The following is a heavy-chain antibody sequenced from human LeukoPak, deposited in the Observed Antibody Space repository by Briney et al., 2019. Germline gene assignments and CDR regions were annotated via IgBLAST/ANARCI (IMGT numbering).Heavy chain of an antibody. Sequence: KPSETLSLTCTVSGASISSGGYYWSWVRQHPEKGLEWIGYIYYTGSTYYNPSLKSRVTILADTSKNQFSLKLTSVTAADTAVYYGARESFYGSGSLRGWFDPWGQGTLVTVSS. CDR2: IYYTGST. D-gene: IGHD3-10*01. J-gene: IGHJ5*02. CDR3: ARESFYGSGSLRGWFDP. V-gene: IGHV4-31*03. CDR1: GASISSGGYY.